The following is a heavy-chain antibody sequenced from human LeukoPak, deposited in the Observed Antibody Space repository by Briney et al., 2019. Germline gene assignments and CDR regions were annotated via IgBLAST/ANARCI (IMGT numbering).Heavy chain of an antibody. V-gene: IGHV3-23*01. CDR1: EFIFSNYG. CDR3: AKDKATVAAKGPFDY. Sequence: GGSLSLSCAASEFIFSNYGMTWVRQAPGKGLEWVSSISGSGATTYYADSVKGRFTISRDNSKNTLFLQFNSLRAEDTAVYYCAKDKATVAAKGPFDYWGQGTLVTVSS. D-gene: IGHD2-15*01. J-gene: IGHJ4*02. CDR2: ISGSGATT.